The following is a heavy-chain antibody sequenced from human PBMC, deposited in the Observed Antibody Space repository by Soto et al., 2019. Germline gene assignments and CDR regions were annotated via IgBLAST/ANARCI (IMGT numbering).Heavy chain of an antibody. J-gene: IGHJ6*02. CDR2: IDWNSGTT. CDR3: VKGRGPYEGTSGVDF. D-gene: IGHD3-10*01. V-gene: IGHV3-9*01. CDR1: GFTFDDFA. Sequence: ELQLVESGGGLVQPGRSLRLSCATSGFTFDDFAMHWVQQAPGKGLEWVSGIDWNSGTTVHADSVQGRFSISRDNARNSLSLQMSSLRPEDTALYYCVKGRGPYEGTSGVDFWGQGTTVIVSS.